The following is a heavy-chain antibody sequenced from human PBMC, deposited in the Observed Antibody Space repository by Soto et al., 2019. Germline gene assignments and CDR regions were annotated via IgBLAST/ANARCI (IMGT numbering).Heavy chain of an antibody. Sequence: SETLSLTCAVYGGSFSGYCWSWIRQTPGKGLEWIGEINHSGSTNYNPSLKSRVTISVDTSKNQFSLKLSSVTAADTAVYYCASTNHYDSSGLHSGDYWGQGTLVTVSS. CDR2: INHSGST. D-gene: IGHD3-22*01. CDR3: ASTNHYDSSGLHSGDY. CDR1: GGSFSGYC. J-gene: IGHJ4*02. V-gene: IGHV4-34*01.